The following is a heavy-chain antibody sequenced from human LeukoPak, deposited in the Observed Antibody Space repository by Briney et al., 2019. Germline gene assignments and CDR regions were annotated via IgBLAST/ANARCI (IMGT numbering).Heavy chain of an antibody. CDR2: INHSGST. CDR3: ARAKVGYSSSWYTLFDY. Sequence: SETLSLTCAVSGGSFSGYYWSWTRQPPGKGLEWIGEINHSGSTNYNPSLKSRVTISVDTSKNQFSLKLSSVTAADTAVYYCARAKVGYSSSWYTLFDYWGQGTLVTVSS. CDR1: GGSFSGYY. D-gene: IGHD6-13*01. J-gene: IGHJ4*02. V-gene: IGHV4-34*01.